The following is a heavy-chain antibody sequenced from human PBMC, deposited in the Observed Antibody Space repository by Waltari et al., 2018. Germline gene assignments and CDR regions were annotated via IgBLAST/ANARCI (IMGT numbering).Heavy chain of an antibody. J-gene: IGHJ4*02. D-gene: IGHD1-26*01. CDR3: ASQKWELLNTPNTHFDY. Sequence: QVQLQESGLGLVEPSETRSLTCTVTGGSFSRSSYDWGWIRQPPGKVLEWIASIYFSGSTYYNPYLKSRVTMSIDTSKNQFSLKLSSVTAADTAVYYCASQKWELLNTPNTHFDYWGQGTLVTVSS. CDR2: IYFSGST. CDR1: GGSFSRSSYD. V-gene: IGHV4-39*01.